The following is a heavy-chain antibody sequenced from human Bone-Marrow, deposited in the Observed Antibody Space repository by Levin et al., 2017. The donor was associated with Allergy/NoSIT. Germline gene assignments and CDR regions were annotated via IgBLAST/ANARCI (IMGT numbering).Heavy chain of an antibody. CDR1: GFTFSSYS. J-gene: IGHJ6*02. D-gene: IGHD2-15*01. Sequence: GGSLRLSCAASGFTFSSYSMNWVRQAPGKGLEWVSSISSSSSYIYYADSVKGRFTISRDNAKNSLYLQMNSLRAEDTAVYYCARGRGLYYYGMDVWGQGTTVTVSS. V-gene: IGHV3-21*01. CDR3: ARGRGLYYYGMDV. CDR2: ISSSSSYI.